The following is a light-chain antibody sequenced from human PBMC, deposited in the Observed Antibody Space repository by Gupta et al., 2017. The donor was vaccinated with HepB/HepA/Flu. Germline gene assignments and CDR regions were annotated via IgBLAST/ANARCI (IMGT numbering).Light chain of an antibody. CDR2: PAS. J-gene: IGKJ1*01. CDR3: QQVNSYPRT. Sequence: DFHIPHSPSSVSASVGDRVTITCRASQVISDSLAWYQQKPGKAPKLLIYPASTLRSGVPSRFSGGGSGTDFTLTISNLQPEDFATYYCQQVNSYPRTFGQGTKVEIK. CDR1: QVISDS. V-gene: IGKV1-12*01.